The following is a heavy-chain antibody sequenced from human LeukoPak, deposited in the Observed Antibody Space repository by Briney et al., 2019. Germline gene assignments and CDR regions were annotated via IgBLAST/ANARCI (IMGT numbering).Heavy chain of an antibody. CDR3: ARGVVAATRYYYYYYMDV. J-gene: IGHJ6*03. V-gene: IGHV4-34*01. CDR2: INHSGST. CDR1: GGSFSGYY. D-gene: IGHD2-15*01. Sequence: SETLSLTCAVYGGSFSGYYWSWIRQPPGKGPEWIGEINHSGSTNYNPSLKSRVTISVDTSKNQSSLKLSSVTAADTAVYYCARGVVAATRYYYYYYMDVWGKGTTVTVSS.